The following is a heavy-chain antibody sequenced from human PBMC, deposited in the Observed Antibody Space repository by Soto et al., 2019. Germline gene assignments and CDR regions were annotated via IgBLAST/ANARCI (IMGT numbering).Heavy chain of an antibody. V-gene: IGHV1-69*06. CDR1: GGTFSDYS. CDR2: IIPIFGTP. CDR3: ARDPDYGGNSGLGLVDY. D-gene: IGHD2-21*02. J-gene: IGHJ4*02. Sequence: QVQLVQSGAEVKKPGSSVRVSCKASGGTFSDYSINWVRQAPGKGLEWMGGIIPIFGTPNYAQKFQGRVTITADKSTSTAYMEVSSLRSEDTAVYYCARDPDYGGNSGLGLVDYWGQGTLVTVSS.